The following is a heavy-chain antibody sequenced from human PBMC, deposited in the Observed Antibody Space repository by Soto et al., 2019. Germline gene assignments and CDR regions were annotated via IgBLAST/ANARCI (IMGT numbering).Heavy chain of an antibody. CDR2: ISQSGNT. D-gene: IGHD6-6*01. V-gene: IGHV4-34*01. Sequence: SETLSLTCSLYRGSLSCFYWSWIRQPPGKRLEWIGQISQSGNTNYNPSLKSRVSISVDTSKNQFSLNLASVTAADTAVYYCARAPKVSGSSQTRPDFWGQGALVTVSS. CDR3: ARAPKVSGSSQTRPDF. CDR1: RGSLSCFY. J-gene: IGHJ4*02.